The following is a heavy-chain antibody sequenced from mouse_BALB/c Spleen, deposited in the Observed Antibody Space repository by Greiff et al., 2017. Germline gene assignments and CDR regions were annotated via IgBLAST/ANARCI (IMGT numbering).Heavy chain of an antibody. CDR3: ARGGYQSSHWYFDV. CDR2: IYPGDGDT. Sequence: QVQLKQSGAELARPGASVKLSCKASGYTFTSYWMQWVKQRPGQGLEWIGAIYPGDGDTRYTQKFKGKATLTADKSFSTAYMQLSSLASEDSAVYYCARGGYQSSHWYFDVWGAGTTVTVSS. CDR1: GYTFTSYW. D-gene: IGHD2-2*01. V-gene: IGHV1-87*01. J-gene: IGHJ1*01.